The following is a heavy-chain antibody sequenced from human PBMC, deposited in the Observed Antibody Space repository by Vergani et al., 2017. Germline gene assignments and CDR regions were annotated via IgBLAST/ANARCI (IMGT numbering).Heavy chain of an antibody. CDR2: IHYSENT. D-gene: IGHD4-11*01. J-gene: IGHJ5*02. CDR1: FDSIRNLY. Sequence: QVQLQESGPGLVKSSETLSPTCSVSFDSIRNLYCNWIRQPPGKGLEGIGSIHYSENTNYNPSLKTRVTISVDTSKNQFSLTLTSVTAADTAVYYCASDTHSRQRADRWGQGILVTVTS. V-gene: IGHV4-59*11. CDR3: ASDTHSRQRADR.